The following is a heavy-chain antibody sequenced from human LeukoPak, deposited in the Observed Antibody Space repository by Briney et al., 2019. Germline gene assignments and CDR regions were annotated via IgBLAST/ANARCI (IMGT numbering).Heavy chain of an antibody. V-gene: IGHV1-8*01. CDR2: MNPNSGNT. CDR1: GYTFTSYD. Sequence: ASVKVSCKASGYTFTSYDINWVRQATGQGLEWMGWMNPNSGNTGYAQKFQGRVTMTRNTSISTAYMELSSLRSEDTAVYYCARGSPLRYFDWFVNDPWGQGTLVTVSS. CDR3: ARGSPLRYFDWFVNDP. J-gene: IGHJ5*02. D-gene: IGHD3-9*01.